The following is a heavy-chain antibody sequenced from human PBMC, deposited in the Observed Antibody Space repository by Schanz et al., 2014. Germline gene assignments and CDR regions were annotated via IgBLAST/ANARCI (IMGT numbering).Heavy chain of an antibody. V-gene: IGHV3-11*06. J-gene: IGHJ5*02. Sequence: QVQLVESGGGLVKPGGSLRLSCAASGFTFTDYYISWIRQAPGMGLEWVSYISHNTFYTDYADSVKGRFTISRDNAKNSVYLQMNPLRAEETAIYFCARDVYRSGRPFDLWGQGTLVTVSS. D-gene: IGHD5-18*01. CDR3: ARDVYRSGRPFDL. CDR1: GFTFTDYY. CDR2: ISHNTFYT.